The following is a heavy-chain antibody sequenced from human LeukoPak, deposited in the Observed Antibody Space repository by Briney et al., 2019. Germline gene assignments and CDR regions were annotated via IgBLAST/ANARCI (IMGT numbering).Heavy chain of an antibody. CDR3: ARLTKTYYYDSSGYNDAFDI. D-gene: IGHD3-22*01. Sequence: PSETLSLTCTVSGGSISSYYWSWIRQPPGKGLEWIGYIYYSGSTNYNPSLKSRVTISVDTSKNQFSLKLSSVTAADTAVYYCARLTKTYYYDSSGYNDAFDIWGQGTMVTVSS. J-gene: IGHJ3*02. CDR1: GGSISSYY. CDR2: IYYSGST. V-gene: IGHV4-59*08.